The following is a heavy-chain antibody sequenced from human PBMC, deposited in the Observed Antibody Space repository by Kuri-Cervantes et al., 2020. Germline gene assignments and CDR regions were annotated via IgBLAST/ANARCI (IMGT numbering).Heavy chain of an antibody. CDR3: ARPGAQYYYDSSGYSKPPYYYYGMDV. V-gene: IGHV5-51*01. CDR1: GYSFTSYW. D-gene: IGHD3-22*01. Sequence: GGSLRLSCKGSGYSFTSYWIGWVRQMPGKGLEWMGIIYPGDSDTRYSPSFQGQVTISADKSISTAYLQWSSLKASDTAMYYCARPGAQYYYDSSGYSKPPYYYYGMDVWGQGTTVTVSS. CDR2: IYPGDSDT. J-gene: IGHJ6*02.